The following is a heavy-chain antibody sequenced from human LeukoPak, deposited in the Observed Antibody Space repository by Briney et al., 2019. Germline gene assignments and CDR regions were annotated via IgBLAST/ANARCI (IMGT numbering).Heavy chain of an antibody. CDR1: GGSISSYY. J-gene: IGHJ6*03. Sequence: PSETLSLTCTVSGGSISSYYWSWIRQPAGKGLEWIGRIYTSGSTNYNPSLKSRVTISVDTSKNQFSLKLSSVTAADTAVYYCARDRYSGYIYYYYMDVWGKGTTVTVSS. CDR2: IYTSGST. V-gene: IGHV4-4*07. CDR3: ARDRYSGYIYYYYMDV. D-gene: IGHD5-12*01.